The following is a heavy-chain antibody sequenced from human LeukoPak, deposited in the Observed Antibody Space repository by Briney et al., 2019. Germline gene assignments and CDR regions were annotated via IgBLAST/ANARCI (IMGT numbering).Heavy chain of an antibody. CDR2: IYYSGST. V-gene: IGHV4-59*01. CDR1: GGSISSYY. J-gene: IGHJ4*02. Sequence: PSETLSRTCTVSGGSISSYYWSWIRQPPGQGLEWIGYIYYSGSTNYNPSLKSRVTISVDTSKNQFSLKLSSVTAADTAVYYCARGRPNQYYYDSSGYYPEDYWGQGTLVTASS. CDR3: ARGRPNQYYYDSSGYYPEDY. D-gene: IGHD3-22*01.